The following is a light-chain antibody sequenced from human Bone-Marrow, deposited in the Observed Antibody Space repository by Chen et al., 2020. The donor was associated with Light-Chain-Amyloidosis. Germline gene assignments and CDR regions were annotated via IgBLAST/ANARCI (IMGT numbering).Light chain of an antibody. CDR1: QNIMSY. CDR3: RQTFNPPLA. V-gene: IGKV1-39*01. Sequence: DIQMTQSPPSLSASVGDRVSVTCRASQNIMSYLHWYQQMPGKAPKLLIYAVSHLQNGVPSRFSGSASGTDFTLSISSLQPEDFATYFCRQTFNPPLAVGGGTKVEIK. J-gene: IGKJ4*01. CDR2: AVS.